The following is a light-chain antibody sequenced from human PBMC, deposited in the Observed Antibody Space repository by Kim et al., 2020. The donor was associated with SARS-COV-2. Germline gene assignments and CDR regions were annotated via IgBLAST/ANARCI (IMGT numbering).Light chain of an antibody. CDR1: QDISNY. V-gene: IGKV1-33*01. Sequence: VGDRVTITCQASQDISNYLNWYQQKPGKAPKLLIYDASNLKTGVPSRFSGSGSGTDFTFTISSLQPEDIATYYCQQYDNLPPLITFGQGTRLEIK. CDR3: QQYDNLPPLIT. CDR2: DAS. J-gene: IGKJ5*01.